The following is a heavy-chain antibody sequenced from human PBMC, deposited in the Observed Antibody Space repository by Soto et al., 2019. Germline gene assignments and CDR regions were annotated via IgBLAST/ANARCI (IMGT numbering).Heavy chain of an antibody. V-gene: IGHV1-18*01. CDR2: ISAYNGNT. CDR1: GYTFHRYA. Sequence: QVQLVQSGPEVKKPGASVKVSCKASGYTFHRYAFSWVRQAPGQGLEWMGWISAYNGNTNYAQKFHGRVTMTTDTSTSTAYMELRSLRSDDTAVYYCARLYYYDTSGYYYVEDVWGQGTLVTVSS. CDR3: ARLYYYDTSGYYYVEDV. J-gene: IGHJ4*02. D-gene: IGHD3-22*01.